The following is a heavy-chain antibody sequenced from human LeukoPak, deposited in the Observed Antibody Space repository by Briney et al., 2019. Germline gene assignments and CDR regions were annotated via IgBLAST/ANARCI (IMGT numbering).Heavy chain of an antibody. D-gene: IGHD2/OR15-2a*01. J-gene: IGHJ4*02. Sequence: GGSLKLSCAASGFTFSSYWMHWVRQAPGKGLVWVSRINSDGSWTSYADSVKGRFTISKDNAKNTVYLQMNSLRAEDTAVYYCVSFYETYWGRGTLVTVSS. CDR3: VSFYETY. V-gene: IGHV3-74*01. CDR2: INSDGSWT. CDR1: GFTFSSYW.